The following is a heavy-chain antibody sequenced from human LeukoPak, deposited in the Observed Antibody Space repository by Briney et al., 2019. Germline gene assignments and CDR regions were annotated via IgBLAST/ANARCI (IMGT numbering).Heavy chain of an antibody. CDR2: VSGSGAST. CDR3: AKWAPAP. V-gene: IGHV3-23*01. J-gene: IGHJ5*02. Sequence: GGSLRLSFAASGFTFSSFSMNWVRQAPGKGLEWVSTVSGSGASTYYADSVKGRFTISSDNSKNTLYLQMNSLGAEDTAVYYCAKWAPAPWGQGTLVTVSS. CDR1: GFTFSSFS.